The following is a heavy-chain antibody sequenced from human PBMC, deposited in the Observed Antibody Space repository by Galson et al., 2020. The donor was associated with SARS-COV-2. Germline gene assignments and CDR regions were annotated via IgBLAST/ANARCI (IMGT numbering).Heavy chain of an antibody. CDR2: INSDETTT. V-gene: IGHV3-74*01. D-gene: IGHD3-9*01. Sequence: GGSLRLSCEASGFTFSNYWMHWVRQAPGKGLVWVSRINSDETTTIYADSVKGRFTISRDNAKNTLYLQMNSLRDEDTAVYYCARDPAYIVTGGMEGWGQGTTGIVSS. J-gene: IGHJ6*02. CDR3: ARDPAYIVTGGMEG. CDR1: GFTFSNYW.